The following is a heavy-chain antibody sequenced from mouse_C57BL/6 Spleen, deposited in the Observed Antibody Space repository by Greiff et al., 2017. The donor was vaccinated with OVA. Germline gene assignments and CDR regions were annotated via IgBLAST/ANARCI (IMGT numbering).Heavy chain of an antibody. CDR1: GYAFSSYW. V-gene: IGHV1-80*01. CDR2: IYPGDGDT. D-gene: IGHD2-12*01. CDR3: ARSPHDVGGAMDY. J-gene: IGHJ4*01. Sequence: QVQLKQSGAELVKPGASVKISCKASGYAFSSYWMNWVKQRPGKGLEWIGQIYPGDGDTNYNGKFKGKATLTADKSSSTAYMQLSSLTSEDSAVYFCARSPHDVGGAMDYWGQGTSVTVSS.